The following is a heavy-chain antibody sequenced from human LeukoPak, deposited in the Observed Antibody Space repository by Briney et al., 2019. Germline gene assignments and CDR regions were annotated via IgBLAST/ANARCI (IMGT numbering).Heavy chain of an antibody. Sequence: PSQTLSLTCTVSGGSIRSGTHYWRWIRQPPGKGLEWIGYIYYSGSTYYNPSLKNRVTMSVDTSKNQFSLKLSSVTAADTAVYFCVRESGSYYGSGSYLLFDYWGQGTLVTVSS. J-gene: IGHJ4*02. CDR1: GGSIRSGTHY. D-gene: IGHD3-10*01. CDR3: VRESGSYYGSGSYLLFDY. V-gene: IGHV4-31*03. CDR2: IYYSGST.